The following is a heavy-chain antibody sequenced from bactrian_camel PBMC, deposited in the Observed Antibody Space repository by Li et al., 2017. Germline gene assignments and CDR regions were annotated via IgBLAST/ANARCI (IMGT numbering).Heavy chain of an antibody. Sequence: HVQLVESGGGSVRAGGSLRLSCTVSTSTPYVPSCMGWFRQAPGKERERVGTIYSISGYTDYADSVKGRFTISQDNAKNTLYLQLDSLKPEDTAMYYCAANTLVDNIRCLRPPVRSADFGYWGQGTQVTVS. CDR2: IYSISGYT. CDR1: TPYVPSC. V-gene: IGHV3-2*01. CDR3: AANTLVDNIRCLRPPVRSADFGY. J-gene: IGHJ6*01. D-gene: IGHD2*01.